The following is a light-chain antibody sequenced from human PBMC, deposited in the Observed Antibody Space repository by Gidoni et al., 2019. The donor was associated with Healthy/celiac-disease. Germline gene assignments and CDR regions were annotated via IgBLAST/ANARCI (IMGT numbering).Light chain of an antibody. CDR1: QSISIW. CDR2: KAS. Sequence: DIRMTQSPSTLSASVGDRVTITCRASQSISIWLAWYQQQPGKAPKLLIYKASSLESGVPSRFSGSGSRTEFTLTISSLQPDDFATYYCQQYNSYSFTFGGGTKVEIK. CDR3: QQYNSYSFT. J-gene: IGKJ4*01. V-gene: IGKV1-5*03.